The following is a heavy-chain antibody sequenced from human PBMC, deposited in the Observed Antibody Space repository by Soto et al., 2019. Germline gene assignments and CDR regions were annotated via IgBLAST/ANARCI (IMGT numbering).Heavy chain of an antibody. V-gene: IGHV1-3*01. CDR2: INADNGNT. D-gene: IGHD4-17*01. Sequence: ASVKVSCKASGYTFSGSVMHWVRQAPGQRLEWMGWINADNGNTKYSQKFQGRVTITRDTSASTVYMELSSLRSEDTTVYYCATEIDGTTVTSLDYWGQGTLVTVSS. CDR1: GYTFSGSV. CDR3: ATEIDGTTVTSLDY. J-gene: IGHJ4*02.